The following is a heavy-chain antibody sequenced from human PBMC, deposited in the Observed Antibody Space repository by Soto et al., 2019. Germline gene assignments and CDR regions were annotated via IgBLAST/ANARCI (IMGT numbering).Heavy chain of an antibody. CDR3: AKDLGRYNWNDASYYYYGMDV. CDR2: ISYDGSNK. CDR1: GFTFSSYG. V-gene: IGHV3-30*18. D-gene: IGHD1-20*01. J-gene: IGHJ6*02. Sequence: PGGSLRLSCAASGFTFSSYGMHWVRQAPGKGLEWVAVISYDGSNKYYADSVKGRFTISRDNSKNTLYLQMNSLRAEDTAVYYCAKDLGRYNWNDASYYYYGMDVWGQGTTVTVSS.